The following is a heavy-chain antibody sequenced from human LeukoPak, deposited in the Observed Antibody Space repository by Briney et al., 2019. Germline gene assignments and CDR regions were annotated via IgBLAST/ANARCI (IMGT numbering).Heavy chain of an antibody. CDR3: TTDLPRSTSCSHDY. CDR2: IKRDIDGGTT. D-gene: IGHD2/OR15-2a*01. Sequence: GGSLRLSCAASGFTFSNSWMFWVRQAPGRGLEWVGRIKRDIDGGTTDYAAPVKGRFTITRDDSENTLYLQMNSLKTKDTAVYYCTTDLPRSTSCSHDYWGQGTQVTVSS. CDR1: GFTFSNSW. J-gene: IGHJ4*02. V-gene: IGHV3-15*01.